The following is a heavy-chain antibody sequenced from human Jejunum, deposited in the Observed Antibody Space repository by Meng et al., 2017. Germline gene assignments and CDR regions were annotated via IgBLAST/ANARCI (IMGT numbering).Heavy chain of an antibody. CDR1: GFTFSNYV. V-gene: IGHV3-23*01. CDR3: AKGYNNGCLDT. CDR2: ISSTGDTT. D-gene: IGHD6-19*01. Sequence: GESLKISCTASGFTFSNYVMSWVRQAPGKGLEWVSTISSTGDTTYYADSVKGRFTISRDNSKNTLYVQMNSLRAEDTAVYYCAKGYNNGCLDTWGQGTLVNGAS. J-gene: IGHJ5*02.